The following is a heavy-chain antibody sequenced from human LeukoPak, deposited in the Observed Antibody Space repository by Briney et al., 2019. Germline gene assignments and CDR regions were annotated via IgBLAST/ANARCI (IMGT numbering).Heavy chain of an antibody. CDR2: INHSGST. Sequence: SETLSLTCAVYGGSFSGYYWSWIRQPPGKGLEWIGEINHSGSTNYNPSLKSRVTISVDTSKSQFSLKLSAVTAADTAVYYCARGWSGYGSGSGRGQGTLVTVSS. J-gene: IGHJ4*02. CDR1: GGSFSGYY. CDR3: ARGWSGYGSGSG. V-gene: IGHV4-34*01. D-gene: IGHD3-10*01.